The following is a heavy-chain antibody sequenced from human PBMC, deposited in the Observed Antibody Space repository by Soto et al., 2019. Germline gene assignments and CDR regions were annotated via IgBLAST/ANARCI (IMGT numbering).Heavy chain of an antibody. Sequence: ASLKVYCKASGNTYTSYVINWWRQANGHGLEWMGWINPDSGNIGYAQKFQGRVTMTRDTAIRTAYMEVSRLRSDDTAVYYCARGRASGSYYLLDYWGQGTLVTVSS. CDR1: GNTYTSYV. CDR2: INPDSGNI. CDR3: ARGRASGSYYLLDY. V-gene: IGHV1-8*01. J-gene: IGHJ4*02. D-gene: IGHD3-10*01.